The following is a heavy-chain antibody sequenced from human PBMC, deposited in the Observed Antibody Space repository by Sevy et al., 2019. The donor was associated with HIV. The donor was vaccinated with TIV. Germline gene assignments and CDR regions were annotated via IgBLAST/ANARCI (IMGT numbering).Heavy chain of an antibody. V-gene: IGHV3-23*01. CDR3: AREGCSKPHDY. Sequence: GGSLRLSCVASGFNFNIYSFSWVRQTPGKGLEWVSTLSFGCGKINYADSVQGRFTISRDDSKNKLYLEMNSLGVEDTAIYYCAREGCSKPHDYWGQGTLVTVSS. J-gene: IGHJ4*02. D-gene: IGHD3-10*02. CDR2: LSFGCGKI. CDR1: GFNFNIYS.